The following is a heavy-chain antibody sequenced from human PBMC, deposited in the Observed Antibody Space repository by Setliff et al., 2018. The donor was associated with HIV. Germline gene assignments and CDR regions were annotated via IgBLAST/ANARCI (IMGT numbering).Heavy chain of an antibody. CDR2: IYSGGST. CDR3: ARDPTYYFDSSGPYDAFDI. J-gene: IGHJ3*02. Sequence: GGSLRLSCAASGFTVSSNYMSWVRQAPGKGLEWVSVIYSGGSTYYADSVKGRFTISRDNSKTTLYVQMNSLRAEDTAVYYCARDPTYYFDSSGPYDAFDIWGQGTMVTVSS. CDR1: GFTVSSNY. D-gene: IGHD3-22*01. V-gene: IGHV3-66*02.